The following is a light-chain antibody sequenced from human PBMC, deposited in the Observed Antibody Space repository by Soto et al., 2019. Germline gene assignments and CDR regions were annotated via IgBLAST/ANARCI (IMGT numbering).Light chain of an antibody. CDR2: EVS. J-gene: IGLJ3*02. CDR3: SSYTSSTTLV. CDR1: SSDVGGYNY. V-gene: IGLV2-14*01. Sequence: QSVLTQPASVSGSPGQSITISCTGSSSDVGGYNYVSWYKQHPGKAPKLMIYEVSNRPSGVSNRFSGSKSGNTASLTISGLQAEDEADYYCSSYTSSTTLVFGGGTKLTVL.